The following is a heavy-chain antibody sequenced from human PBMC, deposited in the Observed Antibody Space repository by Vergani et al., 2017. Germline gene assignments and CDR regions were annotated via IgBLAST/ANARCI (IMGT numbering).Heavy chain of an antibody. D-gene: IGHD3-9*01. CDR3: AREWLRYFDWNDAFDI. Sequence: QVQLQQWGAGLLKPSETLSLTCAVYGGSFSGYYWSWIRQPPGKGLEWIGEINHSGSTNYNPSLKSRVTISVDTSKNQFSLKLSSVTAADTAVYYCAREWLRYFDWNDAFDIWGQGTMVTVSS. V-gene: IGHV4-34*01. CDR1: GGSFSGYY. CDR2: INHSGST. J-gene: IGHJ3*02.